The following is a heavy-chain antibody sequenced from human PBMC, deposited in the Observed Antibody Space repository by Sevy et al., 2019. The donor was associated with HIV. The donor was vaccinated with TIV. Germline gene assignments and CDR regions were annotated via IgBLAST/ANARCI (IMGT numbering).Heavy chain of an antibody. CDR3: ARGGLVVATNWFDP. CDR1: GGSFSGYY. Sequence: SETLSLTCAVYGGSFSGYYWSWTRQPPGKGLEWIGEINRSGSTNYNPSLKSRVTISVDTSKNQFSLKLSSVTAADTAVYYCARGGLVVATNWFDPWGQGTLVTVSS. J-gene: IGHJ5*02. V-gene: IGHV4-34*01. D-gene: IGHD3-22*01. CDR2: INRSGST.